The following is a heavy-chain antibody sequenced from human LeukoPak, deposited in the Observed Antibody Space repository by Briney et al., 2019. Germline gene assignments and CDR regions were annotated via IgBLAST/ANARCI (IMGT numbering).Heavy chain of an antibody. CDR2: IYTSGST. CDR3: ARGLPSYGDYVDYYFYMDV. J-gene: IGHJ6*03. CDR1: GDSISGSY. D-gene: IGHD4-17*01. V-gene: IGHV4-4*07. Sequence: PSETVSLTCTVSGDSISGSYWSWIRQPAGKGLQWIGRIYTSGSTNYNPSLKSRVTMSVDRSTNEFSLTVRSVTAADTALYYCARGLPSYGDYVDYYFYMDVWGKGTTVTVSS.